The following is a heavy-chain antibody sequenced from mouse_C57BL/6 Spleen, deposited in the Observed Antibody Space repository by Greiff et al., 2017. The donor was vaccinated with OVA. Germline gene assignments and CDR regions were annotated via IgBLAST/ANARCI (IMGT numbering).Heavy chain of an antibody. V-gene: IGHV14-4*01. Sequence: EVQLQQSGAELVRPGASVKLSCTASGFNIKDDYMHWVKQRPEQGLEWIGWIDPENGDTEYASKFQGKATITADTSSNTAYLQLSSLTSEDTAVDYCTTDQPVAMADWGQGTSVTVSS. CDR3: TTDQPVAMAD. CDR2: IDPENGDT. CDR1: GFNIKDDY. J-gene: IGHJ4*01.